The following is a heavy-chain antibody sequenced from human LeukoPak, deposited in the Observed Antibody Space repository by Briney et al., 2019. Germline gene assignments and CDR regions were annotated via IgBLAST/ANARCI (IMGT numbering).Heavy chain of an antibody. J-gene: IGHJ4*02. Sequence: ASVKVSCKASGYTFTTYGISWVRQAPGQGLEWMGWISAYNGHTKYAQKVQDRVTMTTDTSTSTAYMELRSLRSDDTAVYYCARDTTDYYDSSGLDYWDQGTLVTVSS. CDR1: GYTFTTYG. D-gene: IGHD3-22*01. CDR3: ARDTTDYYDSSGLDY. V-gene: IGHV1-18*01. CDR2: ISAYNGHT.